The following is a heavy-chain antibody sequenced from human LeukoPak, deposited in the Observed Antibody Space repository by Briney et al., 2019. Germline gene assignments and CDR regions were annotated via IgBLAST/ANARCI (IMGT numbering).Heavy chain of an antibody. D-gene: IGHD4-17*01. J-gene: IGHJ4*02. CDR1: GGSISSGDYY. V-gene: IGHV4-30-4*01. CDR3: ARHDYGDFYFDY. CDR2: IYYSGST. Sequence: SETLSLTCTVSGGSISSGDYYWSWIRQPPGKGLEWIGYIYYSGSTYYNPSLKSRVTISVDTSKNQFSLKLSSVTAADTAVYFCARHDYGDFYFDYWGQGTLVTVSS.